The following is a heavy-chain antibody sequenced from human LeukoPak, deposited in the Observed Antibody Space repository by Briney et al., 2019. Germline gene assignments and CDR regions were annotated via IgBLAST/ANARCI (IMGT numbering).Heavy chain of an antibody. CDR2: IYYSGST. J-gene: IGHJ5*02. V-gene: IGHV4-59*01. CDR1: GGSISSYY. CDR3: ARTRTVGYCSGGSCYANWFDP. Sequence: SETLSLTCTVSGGSISSYYWSWIRQPPGKGLEWIGYIYYSGSTNYNPSLKSRVTISVDTSKNQFSLKLSSVTAADTAVYYCARTRTVGYCSGGSCYANWFDPWGQGTLVTVSS. D-gene: IGHD2-15*01.